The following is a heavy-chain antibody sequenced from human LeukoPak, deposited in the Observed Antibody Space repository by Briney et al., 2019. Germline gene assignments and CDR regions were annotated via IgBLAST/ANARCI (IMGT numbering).Heavy chain of an antibody. D-gene: IGHD2-15*01. CDR1: GFTFSSYA. CDR2: ISGSGGST. J-gene: IGHJ4*02. CDR3: AKDVAVVAATPEIMEES. V-gene: IGHV3-23*01. Sequence: HPGGSLRLSCAASGFTFSSYAMSWVRQAPGKGLEWVSAISGSGGSTYYADSVKGRFTISRDNSKNTLYLQMNSLRAEDTAVYYCAKDVAVVAATPEIMEESWGQGTLVTVSS.